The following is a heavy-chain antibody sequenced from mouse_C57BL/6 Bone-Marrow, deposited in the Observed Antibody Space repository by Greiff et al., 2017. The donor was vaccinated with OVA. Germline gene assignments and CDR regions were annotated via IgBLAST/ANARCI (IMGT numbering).Heavy chain of an antibody. CDR2: SSNLAYSI. J-gene: IGHJ2*01. CDR1: GFTFSDYG. V-gene: IGHV5-15*04. Sequence: EVKLEESGGGLVQPGGSLKLSCAASGFTFSDYGMAWVRQAPRKGPEWVAFSSNLAYSIYYADTVTGRFTISRENAKDALYREMGSLRSEDTAMYYCARHGDYGGFDYWGQGTTLTVSS. D-gene: IGHD2-4*01. CDR3: ARHGDYGGFDY.